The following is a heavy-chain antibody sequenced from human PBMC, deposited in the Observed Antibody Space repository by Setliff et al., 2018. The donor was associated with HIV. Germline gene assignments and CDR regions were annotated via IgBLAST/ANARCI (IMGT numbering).Heavy chain of an antibody. D-gene: IGHD3-3*01. Sequence: ETLSLTCTVSGGSMNSYYWSWIRQPPGKGLEWIGYIYTSGSTKYNPSLKSRVTILVDPSKNQFSLRLSSVTAADTAVYYCARHSDFWSEDAFDIWGQGTMVTVS. CDR3: ARHSDFWSEDAFDI. J-gene: IGHJ3*02. CDR2: IYTSGST. V-gene: IGHV4-4*09. CDR1: GGSMNSYY.